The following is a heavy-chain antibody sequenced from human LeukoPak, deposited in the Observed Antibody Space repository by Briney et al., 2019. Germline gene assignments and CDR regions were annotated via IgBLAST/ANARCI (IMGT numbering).Heavy chain of an antibody. Sequence: ASVKVSCKASGYTFTSYGISWVRQAPGQGLEWMGWISAYNGNTNYAQKFQGRVTITTDESTSTAYMELSSLRSEDTAVYYCARSNPLGYCSSTSCLFFDYWGQGTLVTVSS. CDR2: ISAYNGNT. D-gene: IGHD2-2*01. V-gene: IGHV1-18*01. CDR3: ARSNPLGYCSSTSCLFFDY. J-gene: IGHJ4*02. CDR1: GYTFTSYG.